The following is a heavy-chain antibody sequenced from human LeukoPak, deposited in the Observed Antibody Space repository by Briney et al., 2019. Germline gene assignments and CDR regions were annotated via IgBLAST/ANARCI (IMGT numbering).Heavy chain of an antibody. D-gene: IGHD6-19*01. CDR1: GFTFSSYA. CDR3: ARSGVQWQWLLTYDAFDI. Sequence: GGSLRLSCAASGFTFSSYAMHWVRQAPGKGLEWVALISYDKSNKYYADSVKGRFTISRDNSKNTLFVQMNSLRTEDTAVYYCARSGVQWQWLLTYDAFDIWGQGTMVTVSS. V-gene: IGHV3-30-3*01. J-gene: IGHJ3*02. CDR2: ISYDKSNK.